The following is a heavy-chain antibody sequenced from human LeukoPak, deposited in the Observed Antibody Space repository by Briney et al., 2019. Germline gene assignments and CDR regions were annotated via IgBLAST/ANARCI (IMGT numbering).Heavy chain of an antibody. CDR3: ARHYGSGSSSYYYGMDV. D-gene: IGHD3-10*01. CDR1: GFTFSSYG. Sequence: GGSLRLSCAASGFTFSSYGMHWVRQAPGKGLEWVAVIWYDGSNKYYADSVKGRFTISRDNSKNTLYLRMNSLRAEDTAVYYCARHYGSGSSSYYYGMDVWGQGTTVTVSS. CDR2: IWYDGSNK. V-gene: IGHV3-33*01. J-gene: IGHJ6*02.